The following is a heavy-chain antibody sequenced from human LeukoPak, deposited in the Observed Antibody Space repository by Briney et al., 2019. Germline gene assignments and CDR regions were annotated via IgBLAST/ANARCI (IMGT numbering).Heavy chain of an antibody. D-gene: IGHD1-1*01. CDR3: ARKRTGDQGYYFDY. Sequence: SETLCLTCTVSGDSVSSGRYYWSWIRQPPGKGLEWIGYFYYSGSTNYNPSLKTRVTISVDTSKNQFSLKVSSVTAADTAVYYCARKRTGDQGYYFDYWGQGTLVTVSS. J-gene: IGHJ4*02. CDR2: FYYSGST. V-gene: IGHV4-61*01. CDR1: GDSVSSGRYY.